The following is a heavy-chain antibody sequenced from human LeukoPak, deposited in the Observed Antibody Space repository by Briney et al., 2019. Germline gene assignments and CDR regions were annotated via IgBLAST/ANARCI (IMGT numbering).Heavy chain of an antibody. D-gene: IGHD3-22*01. J-gene: IGHJ5*02. CDR3: AREIDSSGYSNWFDP. CDR1: GGPISSGSYY. Sequence: SETLSLTCTVPGGPISSGSYYWSWIRQPPGKGLEWIGRINTSGSTNYNPSLKSRVTISVDTPNNQFSLKLSSVTAADTAVYYCAREIDSSGYSNWFDPWGQGTLVTVSS. CDR2: INTSGST. V-gene: IGHV4-61*02.